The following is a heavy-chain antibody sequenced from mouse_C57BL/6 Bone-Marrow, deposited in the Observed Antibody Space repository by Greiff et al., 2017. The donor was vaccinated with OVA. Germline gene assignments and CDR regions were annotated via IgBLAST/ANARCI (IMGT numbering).Heavy chain of an antibody. CDR3: ARSDGSSYGFAY. Sequence: EVHLVESGPELVKPGASVKISCKASGYSFTGYYMNWVKQSPEKSLEWIGEINPSTGGTTYNQKFKAKATLTVDKSSSTAYMQLKSLTAEDSAVYYCARSDGSSYGFAYWGQGTLVTVSA. D-gene: IGHD1-1*01. J-gene: IGHJ3*01. CDR2: INPSTGGT. V-gene: IGHV1-42*01. CDR1: GYSFTGYY.